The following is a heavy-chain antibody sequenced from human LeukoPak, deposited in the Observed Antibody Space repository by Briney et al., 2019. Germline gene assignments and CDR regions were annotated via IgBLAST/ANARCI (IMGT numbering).Heavy chain of an antibody. V-gene: IGHV1-18*01. CDR3: ARDRGSSNDY. Sequence: ASVKVSCKASGYTFTSYGISWVRQAPGQGLEWMGWISAYNGNTNYAQKFQGRVTMTRDTSISTAYMELSRLRSDDTAVYYCARDRGSSNDYWGQGTLVTVSS. CDR2: ISAYNGNT. J-gene: IGHJ4*02. CDR1: GYTFTSYG. D-gene: IGHD1-26*01.